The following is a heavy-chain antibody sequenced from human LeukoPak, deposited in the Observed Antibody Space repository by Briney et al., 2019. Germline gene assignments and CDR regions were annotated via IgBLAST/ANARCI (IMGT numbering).Heavy chain of an antibody. CDR1: GFTFSSYA. V-gene: IGHV3-30*04. J-gene: IGHJ3*02. Sequence: GGSLRLSCAASGFTFSSYAMHWVRQAPGKGLEWVAVISYDGSNKYYADSVKGRFTISRDNSKNTLYLQMNSLRAEDTAVYYCARERFDAFDIWGQGTMVTASS. CDR3: ARERFDAFDI. CDR2: ISYDGSNK.